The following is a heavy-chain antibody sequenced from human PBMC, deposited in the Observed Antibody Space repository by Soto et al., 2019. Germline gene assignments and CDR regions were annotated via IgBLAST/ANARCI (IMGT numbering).Heavy chain of an antibody. CDR1: GFTFSDYY. D-gene: IGHD3-22*01. Sequence: GSRRLSCAASGFTFSDYYMSWIRQAPGKGLEWVSYIGSSDNIIYYADSVKGRFTISRDNAKNSLYLQMNSLRAEDTAVYYCARDLGYYESSGYFDYWGQGTLVTVSS. CDR3: ARDLGYYESSGYFDY. J-gene: IGHJ4*02. V-gene: IGHV3-11*01. CDR2: IGSSDNII.